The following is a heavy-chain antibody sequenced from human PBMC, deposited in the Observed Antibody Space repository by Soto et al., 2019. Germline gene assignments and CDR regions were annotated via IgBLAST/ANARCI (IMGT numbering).Heavy chain of an antibody. CDR3: ARHQNIVVVPAAINYYYYGMDV. V-gene: IGHV5-10-1*01. J-gene: IGHJ6*02. D-gene: IGHD2-2*02. CDR2: IDPSDSYT. Sequence: PGESLKISCKGSGYSFTSYWISWVRQMPGKGLEWMGRIDPSDSYTNYSPSFQGHVTISADKSISTAYLQWSSLKASDTAMYYCARHQNIVVVPAAINYYYYGMDVWGQGTTVTVSS. CDR1: GYSFTSYW.